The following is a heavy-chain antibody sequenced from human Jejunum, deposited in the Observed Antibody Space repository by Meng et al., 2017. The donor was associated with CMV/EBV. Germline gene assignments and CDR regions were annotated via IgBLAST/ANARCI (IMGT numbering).Heavy chain of an antibody. CDR2: ITTSSGGT. V-gene: IGHV1-2*06. J-gene: IGHJ4*02. Sequence: VQLGRFGAEGKRPGASVQVSCKSSGSPYTGYYLHWLRQAPGQGLEWVGRITTSSGGTTYAQKFHGRVTMTRDTSISTAYMELSSLRSDDAAIYYCVRANLGSADYWGQGTLVTVSS. CDR3: VRANLGSADY. D-gene: IGHD7-27*01. CDR1: GSPYTGYY.